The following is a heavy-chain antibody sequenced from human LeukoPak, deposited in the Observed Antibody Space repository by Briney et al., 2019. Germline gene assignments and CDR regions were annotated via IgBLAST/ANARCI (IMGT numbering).Heavy chain of an antibody. Sequence: PGGSLRLSCAASGFTFSSYSMNWVRQAPGKGLEWVSSISSSSSYIYYADSVKGRFTISRDNAKNSLYLQMNSLRAEDTAVYYCARDERSIAVRPNPYYYMDVWGKGTTVTVSS. V-gene: IGHV3-21*01. J-gene: IGHJ6*03. CDR1: GFTFSSYS. CDR3: ARDERSIAVRPNPYYYMDV. CDR2: ISSSSSYI. D-gene: IGHD6-6*01.